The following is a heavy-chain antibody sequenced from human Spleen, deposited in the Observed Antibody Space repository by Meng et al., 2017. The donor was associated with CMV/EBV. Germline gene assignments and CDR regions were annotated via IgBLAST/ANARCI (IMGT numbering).Heavy chain of an antibody. CDR2: IRQDGGDK. V-gene: IGHV3-7*01. D-gene: IGHD1-1*01. Sequence: SCKASGYTFIRYGISWVRQAPGKGLDWVANIRQDGGDKGYAGSVRGRFTISRDNAKNSLYLQMNSLRVEDTAIYYCVPHDFPMDVWGQGTTVTVSS. J-gene: IGHJ6*02. CDR3: VPHDFPMDV. CDR1: GYTFIRYG.